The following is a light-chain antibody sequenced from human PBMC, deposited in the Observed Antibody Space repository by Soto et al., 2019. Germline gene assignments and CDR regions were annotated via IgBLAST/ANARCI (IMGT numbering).Light chain of an antibody. Sequence: TQSPSTLSASVGDRVTITCRASQSINNNYLGWYQQKPGQAPRLLIFGASNRATGIPDRFSGSGSGTDFTLTISRLEPEDFAVYYCQQYGSSPYTFGQGTKLEIK. J-gene: IGKJ2*01. CDR1: QSINNNY. CDR2: GAS. V-gene: IGKV3-20*01. CDR3: QQYGSSPYT.